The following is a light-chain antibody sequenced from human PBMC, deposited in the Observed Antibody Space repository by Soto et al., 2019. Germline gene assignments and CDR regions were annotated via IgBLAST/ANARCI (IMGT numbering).Light chain of an antibody. J-gene: IGLJ3*02. Sequence: QSALTQPASVSGSPGQSITISCTGTSSDVGAYNYVSWHQQHPGKAPKLNIYEVSNRPSGVSNRFSGSKSGNTASLTISGLQAEDEADYYCSSYTSSSTLVFGGGTQLTVL. CDR3: SSYTSSSTLV. V-gene: IGLV2-14*01. CDR1: SSDVGAYNY. CDR2: EVS.